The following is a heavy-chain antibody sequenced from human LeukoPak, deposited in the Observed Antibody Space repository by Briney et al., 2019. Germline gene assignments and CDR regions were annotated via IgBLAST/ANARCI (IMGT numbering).Heavy chain of an antibody. D-gene: IGHD2-15*01. CDR1: GGTFSSYA. J-gene: IGHJ2*01. Sequence: SVKVSCKASGGTFSSYAISWVRQAPGQGLEWMGGIIPIFGTANYAQEFQGRVTITTDESTSTAYMELSSLRSEDTAVYYCARNMVPYCSGGSCYLFDLWGRGTLVTVSS. CDR3: ARNMVPYCSGGSCYLFDL. CDR2: IIPIFGTA. V-gene: IGHV1-69*05.